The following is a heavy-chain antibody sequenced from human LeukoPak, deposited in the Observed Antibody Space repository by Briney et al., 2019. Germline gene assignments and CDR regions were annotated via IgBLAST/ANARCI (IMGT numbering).Heavy chain of an antibody. V-gene: IGHV1-69*13. CDR3: ARDGYSYGSWWFDP. D-gene: IGHD5-18*01. CDR2: IIPILGTA. J-gene: IGHJ5*02. CDR1: GGTFSSYA. Sequence: SVKVSCKASGGTFSSYAISWVRQAPGQGLEWMGGIIPILGTANYAQKFQGRVTITADESTSTAYMELSSLRSEDTAVYYCARDGYSYGSWWFDPWGQGTLVTVSS.